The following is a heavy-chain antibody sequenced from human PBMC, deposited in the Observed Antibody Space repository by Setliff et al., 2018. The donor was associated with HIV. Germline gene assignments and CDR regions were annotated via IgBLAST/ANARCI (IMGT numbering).Heavy chain of an antibody. D-gene: IGHD3-10*01. CDR3: AREGGQGYSGSGSFYHRNFDL. CDR2: INQSGNT. CDR1: GGSISGYY. J-gene: IGHJ2*01. V-gene: IGHV4-34*01. Sequence: SAPLSLTCAVYGGSISGYYWSWVRQSPGRGLEWIGEINQSGNTNFNPSLKSRLIISVDTSKSQFSLKLTSVTAADTALYYCAREGGQGYSGSGSFYHRNFDLWGRGTLVTVSS.